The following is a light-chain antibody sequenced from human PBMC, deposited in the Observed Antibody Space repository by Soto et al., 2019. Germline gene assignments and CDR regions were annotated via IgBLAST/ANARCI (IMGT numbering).Light chain of an antibody. CDR3: QAWDSSTRV. CDR1: KLGDKY. CDR2: QDS. Sequence: YELTQPPSVSVSPGQTASITCSGDKLGDKYACWYQQKPGQSPVLVIYQDSKRPSGIPERFSGSNPGNTATLTISGTQAMDEADYYCQAWDSSTRVFGGGTKLTVL. V-gene: IGLV3-1*01. J-gene: IGLJ2*01.